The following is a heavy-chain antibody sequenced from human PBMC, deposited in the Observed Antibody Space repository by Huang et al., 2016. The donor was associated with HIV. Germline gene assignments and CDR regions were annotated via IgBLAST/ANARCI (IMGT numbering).Heavy chain of an antibody. CDR3: AKDGRGSGTYYDYFEY. J-gene: IGHJ4*02. Sequence: QVQLVESGGGVVQPGRSLRLSCAAFGFTFNKFDMHWVGQAPGKGLEWMAIISYDGSSKYHADSVKGRFTISRDNSKNTVYLQMNSLRVEDTAVYYCAKDGRGSGTYYDYFEYWGQGTLVTVSS. CDR1: GFTFNKFD. D-gene: IGHD1-26*01. CDR2: ISYDGSSK. V-gene: IGHV3-30*18.